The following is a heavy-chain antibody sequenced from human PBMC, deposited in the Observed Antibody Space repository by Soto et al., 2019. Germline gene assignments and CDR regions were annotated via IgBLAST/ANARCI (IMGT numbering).Heavy chain of an antibody. Sequence: QVQLVESGGGVVQPGRSLRLSCATSGITFSSYGMHWLRQAPGKGLDWVAVIWHDGSEIYYADSVKGRFTISRDNSKNTLYLQMNSLRAEDTAVYYCAREKEHYDILTGYYYSGVGYWGQGTLVTVSS. V-gene: IGHV3-33*01. CDR2: IWHDGSEI. CDR1: GITFSSYG. J-gene: IGHJ4*02. CDR3: AREKEHYDILTGYYYSGVGY. D-gene: IGHD3-9*01.